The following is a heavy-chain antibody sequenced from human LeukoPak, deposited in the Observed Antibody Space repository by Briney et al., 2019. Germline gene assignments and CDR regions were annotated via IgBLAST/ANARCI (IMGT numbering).Heavy chain of an antibody. Sequence: ASVKVSCKASGYTFTGYYMHWVRQAPGQGLEWMRWINPNSGGTNYAQKFQGRVTMTRDTSISTAYMELSRLRSDDTAVYYCARPHDFWSGYYYYYGMDVWGQGTTVTVSS. V-gene: IGHV1-2*02. J-gene: IGHJ6*02. CDR1: GYTFTGYY. CDR2: INPNSGGT. CDR3: ARPHDFWSGYYYYYGMDV. D-gene: IGHD3-3*01.